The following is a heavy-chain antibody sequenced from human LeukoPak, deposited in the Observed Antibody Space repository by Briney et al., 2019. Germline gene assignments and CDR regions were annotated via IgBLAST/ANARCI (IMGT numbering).Heavy chain of an antibody. Sequence: SETLSLTCTVSGGSISSGGYYWSWIQQPPGKGLEWIGYIYHSGSPYYNPSLKSRVTISVDRSKSQLSLKLTSVTAADTAVYYCARAQFYYDSGGYYEIFDYWGQGTLVTVSS. J-gene: IGHJ4*02. CDR1: GGSISSGGYY. CDR3: ARAQFYYDSGGYYEIFDY. V-gene: IGHV4-30-2*01. D-gene: IGHD3-22*01. CDR2: IYHSGSP.